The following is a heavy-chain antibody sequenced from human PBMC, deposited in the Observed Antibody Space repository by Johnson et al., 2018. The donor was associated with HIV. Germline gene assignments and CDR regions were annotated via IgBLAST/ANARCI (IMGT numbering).Heavy chain of an antibody. J-gene: IGHJ3*02. Sequence: QLVESGGGLEPGRSLRLSCAFDDYVMHWVRQAPGMGPECVSGFTWASADIDYGDSVKGRFIISRDNARKNSRNLQVNSLRAEDPAVYYCARTSTPYDTHVGPFDIWGQGTMVTVSS. V-gene: IGHV3-9*01. CDR3: ARTSTPYDTHVGPFDI. D-gene: IGHD3-22*01. CDR1: FDDYV. CDR2: FTWASADI.